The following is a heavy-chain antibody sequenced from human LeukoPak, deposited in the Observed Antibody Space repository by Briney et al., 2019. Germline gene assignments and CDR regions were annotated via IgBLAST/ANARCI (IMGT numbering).Heavy chain of an antibody. CDR2: ISSSGSTI. CDR3: ARDSTDSSGYKIYYYYGMDV. V-gene: IGHV3-48*04. D-gene: IGHD3-22*01. Sequence: PGGSLRLSCAASGFTFSSYSMNWVRQAPGKGLEWVSYISSSGSTIYYADSVKGRFTISRDNAKNSLYLQMNSLRAEDTAVYYCARDSTDSSGYKIYYYYGMDVWGQGTTVTVSS. J-gene: IGHJ6*02. CDR1: GFTFSSYS.